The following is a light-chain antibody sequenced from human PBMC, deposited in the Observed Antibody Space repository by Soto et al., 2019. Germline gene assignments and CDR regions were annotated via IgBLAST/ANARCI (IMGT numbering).Light chain of an antibody. V-gene: IGLV2-14*01. CDR1: SSDVGGYKY. CDR3: TSYTSSNTYV. J-gene: IGLJ1*01. CDR2: EVS. Sequence: QSALAQPPSASGSPGQSITMSCTGTSSDVGGYKYVSWYQQHPGKVPKLMIYEVSNRPSGVSNRFSGSKSGNTASLTISGLQAEDEADYYCTSYTSSNTYVFGTGTKVTVL.